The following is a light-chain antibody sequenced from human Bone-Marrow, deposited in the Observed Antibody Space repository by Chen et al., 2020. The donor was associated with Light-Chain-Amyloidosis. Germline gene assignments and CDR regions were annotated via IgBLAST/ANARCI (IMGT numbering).Light chain of an antibody. Sequence: QSALTQPDCVSGSPGQTITISCTGTSSDVGCDNHVSWYHQHPDKAPKLMIYEVTNRPSWFPARFSGSKSDTTASLTISGLQAEYEAYYFCSSYTITNTLVFGSGTRVTVL. CDR3: SSYTITNTLV. V-gene: IGLV2-14*01. CDR2: EVT. CDR1: SSDVGCDNH. J-gene: IGLJ1*01.